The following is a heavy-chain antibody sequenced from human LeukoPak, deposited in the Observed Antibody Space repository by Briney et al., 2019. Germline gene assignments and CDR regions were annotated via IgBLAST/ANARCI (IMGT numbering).Heavy chain of an antibody. J-gene: IGHJ4*02. CDR2: INHSGST. CDR3: ASGGIAVAGTGNSFDY. CDR1: GGSFSGYY. D-gene: IGHD6-19*01. Sequence: PSETLSLXCAVYGGSFSGYYWSWIRQPPGKGLEWIGEINHSGSTNYNPSLKSRVTISVDTSKNQFSLKLSSVTAADTAVYYCASGGIAVAGTGNSFDYWGQGTLVTVSS. V-gene: IGHV4-34*01.